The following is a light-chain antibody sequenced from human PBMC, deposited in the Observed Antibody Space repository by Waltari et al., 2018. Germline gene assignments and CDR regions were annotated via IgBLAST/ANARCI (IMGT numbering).Light chain of an antibody. CDR2: GAS. V-gene: IGKV3-15*01. J-gene: IGKJ4*01. CDR3: QQSFSTPLT. CDR1: QSVSSN. Sequence: ETVMTQSPATLSVSPGERATLSCRASQSVSSNLAWYQQKPGQAPRLLIHGASTRATGIPASFSGSGSGTEFTLTISSLQPEDFATYYCQQSFSTPLTFGGGTKVEIK.